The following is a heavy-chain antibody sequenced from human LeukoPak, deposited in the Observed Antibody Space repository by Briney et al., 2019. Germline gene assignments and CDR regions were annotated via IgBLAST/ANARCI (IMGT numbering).Heavy chain of an antibody. CDR1: GGSISSYY. J-gene: IGHJ6*02. CDR2: IYTSGST. CDR3: ARELGGRFCTNGVCLGYGMDV. V-gene: IGHV4-4*07. Sequence: SETLSLTCAVSGGSISSYYWSWIRQPAGKGLEWIGRIYTSGSTNYNPALKRRGTISVDTSKNQFSLKLSSVAAADPAVYYCARELGGRFCTNGVCLGYGMDVWGQGTTVTVSS. D-gene: IGHD2-8*01.